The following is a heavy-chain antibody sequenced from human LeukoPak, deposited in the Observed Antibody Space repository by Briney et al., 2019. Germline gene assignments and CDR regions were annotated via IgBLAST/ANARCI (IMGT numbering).Heavy chain of an antibody. CDR1: GGTFISYA. Sequence: ASVKVSCKASGGTFISYAISWVRQAPGQGLEWMGRIIPILGIANYAQKFQGRVTITADKSTSTAYMELSSLRSEDTAVYYCARDRGSSGEVDFDYWGQGTLVTVSS. J-gene: IGHJ4*02. D-gene: IGHD6-19*01. CDR2: IIPILGIA. CDR3: ARDRGSSGEVDFDY. V-gene: IGHV1-69*04.